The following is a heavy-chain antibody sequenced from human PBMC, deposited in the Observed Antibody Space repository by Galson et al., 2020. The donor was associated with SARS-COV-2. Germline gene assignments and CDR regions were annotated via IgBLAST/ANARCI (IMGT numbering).Heavy chain of an antibody. CDR3: ARDPMITFGGVIVKGYYYYGMDV. CDR1: GFTISSYA. CDR2: ISYDGSNK. Sequence: TGGSLRLSCAASGFTISSYAMHWVRQAPGKGLEWVAVISYDGSNKYYADSVKGRFTITRDNSKNTLYLQMNSLRAEDTAVYYCARDPMITFGGVIVKGYYYYGMDVWGQGTTVTVSS. V-gene: IGHV3-30-3*01. D-gene: IGHD3-16*02. J-gene: IGHJ6*02.